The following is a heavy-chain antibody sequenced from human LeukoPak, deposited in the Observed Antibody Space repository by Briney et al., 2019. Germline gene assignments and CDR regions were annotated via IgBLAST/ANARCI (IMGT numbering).Heavy chain of an antibody. Sequence: SETLSLTCTVSGGSISSSSYYWGWIRQPPGKGLEWIGSIYYSGSTYYNPPLKSRVTISVDTSKNQFSLKLSSVTAADTAVYYCARDRGVTTSNWFDPWGQGTLVTVSS. CDR1: GGSISSSSYY. CDR3: ARDRGVTTSNWFDP. D-gene: IGHD1-1*01. CDR2: IYYSGST. V-gene: IGHV4-39*07. J-gene: IGHJ5*02.